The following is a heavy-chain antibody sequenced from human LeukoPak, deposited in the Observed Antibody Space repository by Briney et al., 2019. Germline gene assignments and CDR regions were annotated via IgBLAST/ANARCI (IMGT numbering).Heavy chain of an antibody. CDR2: IYPGDPDT. V-gene: IGHV5-51*01. CDR3: ARFKGSGDDACDI. CDR1: GYSFTTYW. Sequence: GESLKISCKGSGYSFTTYWIAWVRQMPGKGLELMGIIYPGDPDTRYGPSFQGQVTISADRSISTAYLHWSSLMASDTAMYYCARFKGSGDDACDIWGQGTMVTVSS. J-gene: IGHJ3*02. D-gene: IGHD4-17*01.